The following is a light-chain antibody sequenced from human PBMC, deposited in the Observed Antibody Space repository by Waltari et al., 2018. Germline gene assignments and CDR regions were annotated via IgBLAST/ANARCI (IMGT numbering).Light chain of an antibody. Sequence: DIVMTQSPDSLAVSLGERATINCKSSQNILYTSNNQNSLAWYQQKPGQPPKLLIYWASTRESGVSDRSSGSGSGTDFTLTISSLQAEDVAVYYCHQYYRTPLTFGQGTKLEIK. CDR2: WAS. CDR3: HQYYRTPLT. CDR1: QNILYTSNNQNS. V-gene: IGKV4-1*01. J-gene: IGKJ2*01.